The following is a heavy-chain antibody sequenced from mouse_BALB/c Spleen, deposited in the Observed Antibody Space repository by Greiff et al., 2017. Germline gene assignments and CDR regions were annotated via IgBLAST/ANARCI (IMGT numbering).Heavy chain of an antibody. Sequence: EVKLEESGGGLVQPGGSMKLSCVASGFTFSNYWMNWVRQSPEKGLEWVAEIRLKSNNYATHYAESVKGRFTISRDDSKSSVYLQMNNLRAEDTGIYYCTRRYDYDGFAYWGQGTLVTVSA. D-gene: IGHD2-4*01. CDR3: TRRYDYDGFAY. CDR2: IRLKSNNYAT. V-gene: IGHV6-6*02. CDR1: GFTFSNYW. J-gene: IGHJ3*01.